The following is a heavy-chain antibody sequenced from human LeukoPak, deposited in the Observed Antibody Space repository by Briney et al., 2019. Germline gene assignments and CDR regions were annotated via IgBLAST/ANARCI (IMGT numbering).Heavy chain of an antibody. CDR2: ISAYNGNT. J-gene: IGHJ5*02. Sequence: ASVKVSCKASGYTFTSYGISWVRQAPGQGLEWMGWISAYNGNTNYAQKLQGRVTMTTDTSTSTAYMELRSLRSDDTAVYYCARVPPRGYFWSSGHGDPFYNWFDPWGQGTLVTVSS. CDR3: ARVPPRGYFWSSGHGDPFYNWFDP. V-gene: IGHV1-18*01. CDR1: GYTFTSYG. D-gene: IGHD5-18*01.